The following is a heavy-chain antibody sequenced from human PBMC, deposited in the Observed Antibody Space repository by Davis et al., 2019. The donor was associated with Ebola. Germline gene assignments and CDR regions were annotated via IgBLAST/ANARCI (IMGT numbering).Heavy chain of an antibody. V-gene: IGHV1-69*13. J-gene: IGHJ3*02. CDR1: GGTFSSYA. CDR3: AIPEWPHDAFDI. D-gene: IGHD2-8*01. Sequence: SVKVSCKASGGTFSSYAISWVRQAPGQGLEWMGGIIPIFGTANYAQKFQGRVTITADESTSTAYMELSSLRSEDTAVYYCAIPEWPHDAFDIWGQGTMVTVSS. CDR2: IIPIFGTA.